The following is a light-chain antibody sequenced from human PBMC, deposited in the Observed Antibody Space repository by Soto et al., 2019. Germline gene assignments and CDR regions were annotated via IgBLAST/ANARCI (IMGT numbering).Light chain of an antibody. V-gene: IGKV3-15*01. J-gene: IGKJ4*01. CDR3: QYYNKEPQVI. Sequence: EIVMTQSPATLSVSPGESATLSCGASQSVGKNLGWYHHVPGQAPRLLIYGASTLARGVPARFSGSGSGTEFTLTISTVQSEDFGIYYCQYYNKEPQVIFGGGTTVEI. CDR2: GAS. CDR1: QSVGKN.